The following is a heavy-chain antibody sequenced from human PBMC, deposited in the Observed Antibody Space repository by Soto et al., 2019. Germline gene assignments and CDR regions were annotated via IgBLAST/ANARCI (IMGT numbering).Heavy chain of an antibody. CDR1: GFMFGSHT. CDR2: ISSVSSYI. CDR3: AREVVGPTTNWFDP. Sequence: EVQLVESGGGLVKPGGSLRLSCAASGFMFGSHTMTWVRQAPGKGLEWVASISSVSSYIYYADSVKGRVTISRDNAKDSLYLQMDSLRAEDTAVYFCAREVVGPTTNWFDPWGQGTLVTVSS. J-gene: IGHJ5*02. V-gene: IGHV3-21*06. D-gene: IGHD1-26*01.